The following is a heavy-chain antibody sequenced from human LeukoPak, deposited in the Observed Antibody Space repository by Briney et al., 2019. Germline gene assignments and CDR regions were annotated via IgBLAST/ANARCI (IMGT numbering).Heavy chain of an antibody. CDR2: ISSSGSTI. Sequence: PGGSLRLSCAASGFTFSSYEMNWVRQAPGKGLEWVSYISSSGSTIYYADSVKGRFTISRDNAKNSLYLQINSLRAEDTAVYYCAAVIRWLGSDYWGQGTLVTVSS. CDR3: AAVIRWLGSDY. D-gene: IGHD5-24*01. CDR1: GFTFSSYE. J-gene: IGHJ4*02. V-gene: IGHV3-48*03.